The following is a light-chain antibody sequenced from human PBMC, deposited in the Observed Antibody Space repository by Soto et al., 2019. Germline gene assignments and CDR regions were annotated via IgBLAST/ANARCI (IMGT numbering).Light chain of an antibody. CDR1: QGISHY. CDR3: LQHNNYPWT. Sequence: DIQMTQSPSAMSASVGDRVTITCRASQGISHYLTWFQQKPGKVPKRLIYDASSLQSGVPSRFSGNGSGTEFTLTIISLQPEDSATYYCLQHNNYPWTFGHGTRVETK. J-gene: IGKJ1*01. CDR2: DAS. V-gene: IGKV1-17*03.